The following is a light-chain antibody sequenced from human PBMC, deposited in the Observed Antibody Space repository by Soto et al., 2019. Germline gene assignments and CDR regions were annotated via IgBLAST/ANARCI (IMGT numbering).Light chain of an antibody. CDR2: DAS. Sequence: DTLSLSPGERATLSFRASQSVSSSYLAWYQQKPGQAPRLLIYDASKRATGIPARFSGSGSGTDFTLTISSLEPEDFAVYYCQQRYNWPLTFGGGSKVDI. V-gene: IGKV3-11*01. J-gene: IGKJ4*01. CDR1: QSVSSSY. CDR3: QQRYNWPLT.